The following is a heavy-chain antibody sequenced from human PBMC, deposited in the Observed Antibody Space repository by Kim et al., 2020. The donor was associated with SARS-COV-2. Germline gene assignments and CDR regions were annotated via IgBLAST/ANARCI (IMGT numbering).Heavy chain of an antibody. CDR3: ARNNWNPYYYYYGMDV. CDR1: GFTFSSYG. Sequence: GGSLRLSCAASGFTFSSYGMHWVRQAPGKGLEWVAVIWYDGSNKYYADSVKGRFTISRDNSKNTLYLQMNSLRAEDTAVYYCARNNWNPYYYYYGMDVWGQGTTVTVSS. D-gene: IGHD1-20*01. CDR2: IWYDGSNK. V-gene: IGHV3-33*01. J-gene: IGHJ6*02.